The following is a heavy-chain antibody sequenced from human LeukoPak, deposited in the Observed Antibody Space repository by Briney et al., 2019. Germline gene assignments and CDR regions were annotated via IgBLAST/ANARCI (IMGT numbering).Heavy chain of an antibody. CDR3: ARQDIWFGELVV. V-gene: IGHV4-39*01. J-gene: IGHJ6*02. D-gene: IGHD3-10*01. CDR2: VSDSGST. CDR1: GGSISRSSYY. Sequence: SETLSLTCIVSGGSISRSSYYWGWLRQPPGKGLGWIGSVSDSGSTYYSPSLKSRVTISVDTSKNQFSLKLRFVTAADTAVYYCARQDIWFGELVVWGQGTTVTVSS.